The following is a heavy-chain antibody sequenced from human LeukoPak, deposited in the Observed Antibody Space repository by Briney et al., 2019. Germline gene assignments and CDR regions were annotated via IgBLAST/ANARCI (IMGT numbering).Heavy chain of an antibody. V-gene: IGHV4-34*01. CDR2: INHSENT. CDR3: ARTAGYSYSYGY. CDR1: GGSFSGYY. D-gene: IGHD5-18*01. J-gene: IGHJ4*02. Sequence: SETLSLTCTVYGGSFSGYYWSWIRQPPGKGLEWIGEINHSENTNYNPSLKSRVTIAVDSSKNQFSLKLNSVTAADTAVYYCARTAGYSYSYGYWGQGTLVAVSS.